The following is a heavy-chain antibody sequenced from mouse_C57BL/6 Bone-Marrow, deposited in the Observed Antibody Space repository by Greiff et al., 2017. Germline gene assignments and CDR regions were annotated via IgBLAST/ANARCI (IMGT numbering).Heavy chain of an antibody. J-gene: IGHJ2*01. V-gene: IGHV5-17*01. Sequence: EVQLVESGGGLVKPGGSLKLSCAASGFTFRDYGMHWVRQAPEKGLEWVAYISSGSSTIYYADTVKGRFTISRDNAKNTLFLQMTSLRSEDTAMYYCARDGYFFDYWGQGTTLTVSS. CDR3: ARDGYFFDY. D-gene: IGHD2-3*01. CDR2: ISSGSSTI. CDR1: GFTFRDYG.